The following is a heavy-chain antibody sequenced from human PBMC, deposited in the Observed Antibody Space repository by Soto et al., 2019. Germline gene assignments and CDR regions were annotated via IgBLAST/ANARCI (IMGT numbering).Heavy chain of an antibody. CDR3: ARRGGVATNAFDI. J-gene: IGHJ3*02. CDR2: IYYSGST. D-gene: IGHD5-12*01. Sequence: QLQLQESGPGLVKPSETLSLTCTVSGGSISSSSYYWGWIRQPPGKGLEWIGIIYYSGSTYYNPSLKSRLPISVDTSKNQFSLKLSSVTAADTAVYYCARRGGVATNAFDIWGQGTMVTVSS. V-gene: IGHV4-39*01. CDR1: GGSISSSSYY.